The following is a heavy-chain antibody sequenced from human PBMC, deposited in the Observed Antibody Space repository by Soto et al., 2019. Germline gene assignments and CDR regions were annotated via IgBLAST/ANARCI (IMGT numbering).Heavy chain of an antibody. V-gene: IGHV1-69*12. CDR3: AREFSGYGDPEPRRDWYFDL. CDR1: GGTFSSYA. Sequence: QVQLVQSGAEVKKPGSSVKVSCKASGGTFSSYAISWVRQAPGQGLEWMGGIIPIFGTANYAQKFQGRVTITADESTSTAYMELSSLRSEDTAVYYCAREFSGYGDPEPRRDWYFDLWGRGTLVTVSS. J-gene: IGHJ2*01. CDR2: IIPIFGTA. D-gene: IGHD4-17*01.